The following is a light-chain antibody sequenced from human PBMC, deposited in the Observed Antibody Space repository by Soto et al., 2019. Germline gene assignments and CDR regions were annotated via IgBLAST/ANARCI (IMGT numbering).Light chain of an antibody. Sequence: EIVMTQSPATLSVSPGERVTPSCRASQSVDINLAWYQQKPGQAPRLLIYGASTRATDMPGRFSGRGAGAEFTLTISSLQSEDFAVYYCQQYRSWPRTFGQGTKVDIK. CDR2: GAS. J-gene: IGKJ1*01. CDR1: QSVDIN. CDR3: QQYRSWPRT. V-gene: IGKV3-15*01.